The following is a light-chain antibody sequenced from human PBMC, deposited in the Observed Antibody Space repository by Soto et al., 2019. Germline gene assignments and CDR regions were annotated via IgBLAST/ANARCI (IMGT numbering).Light chain of an antibody. CDR3: LQHNSYPRT. Sequence: DIQMTQSPCTLSASVGDRVTLTCPASQSISSWLAWYQQKPGKAPKRLIYAASSLQSGVPSRFSGSGSGTEFTLTISSLQPEDFATYYCLQHNSYPRTFGQGTKVDIK. J-gene: IGKJ1*01. CDR1: QSISSW. V-gene: IGKV1-5*01. CDR2: AAS.